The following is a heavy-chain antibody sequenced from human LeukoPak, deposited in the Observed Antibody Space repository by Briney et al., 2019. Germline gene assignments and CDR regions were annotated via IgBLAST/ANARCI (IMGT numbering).Heavy chain of an antibody. CDR3: ARDASPGYFDL. V-gene: IGHV3-74*01. CDR1: GFTFSSYW. Sequence: GGSLRLSCAVSGFTFSSYWMRWVRHGRGKGLAWVSRITSDGSDTDYADSVKDRFTISRDNANNTLYLHMDSLRAEDTAVYYCARDASPGYFDLWGRGTLVTVSS. J-gene: IGHJ2*01. D-gene: IGHD2-15*01. CDR2: ITSDGSDT.